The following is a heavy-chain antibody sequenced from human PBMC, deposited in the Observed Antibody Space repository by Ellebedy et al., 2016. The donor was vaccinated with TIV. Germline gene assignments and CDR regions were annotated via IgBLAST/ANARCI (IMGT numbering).Heavy chain of an antibody. CDR1: GFTFSNYY. CDR2: IHQDGSDT. CDR3: AQRGADY. J-gene: IGHJ4*02. D-gene: IGHD3-16*01. Sequence: PGGSLRLSCAASGFTFSNYYMTWVRQAQGKGLEWVANIHQDGSDTHYVDSVKGRFTISRDNAKNSLYLQMNSLRAEDTAVYYCAQRGADYWGQGTPVTVSS. V-gene: IGHV3-7*03.